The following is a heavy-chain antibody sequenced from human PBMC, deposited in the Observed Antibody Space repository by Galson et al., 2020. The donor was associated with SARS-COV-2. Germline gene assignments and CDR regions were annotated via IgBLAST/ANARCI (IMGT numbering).Heavy chain of an antibody. D-gene: IGHD3-9*01. Sequence: GGSLRLSCAASGFTFSSYGMHWVRQAPGKGLEWVAGISYDGSNKYYADSVKGRFTISRDNSKNTLYLQMNSLRTEDTAVYYCAFGREGLIIIRTCFDYWGQGTLVTVSS. J-gene: IGHJ4*02. V-gene: IGHV3-30*03. CDR1: GFTFSSYG. CDR3: AFGREGLIIIRTCFDY. CDR2: ISYDGSNK.